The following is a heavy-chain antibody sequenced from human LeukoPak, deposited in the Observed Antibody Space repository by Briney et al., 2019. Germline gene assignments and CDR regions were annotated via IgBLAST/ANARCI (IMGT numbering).Heavy chain of an antibody. CDR1: GGSISSSSYY. D-gene: IGHD6-13*01. V-gene: IGHV4-39*07. Sequence: SETLSLTCTVSGGSISSSSYYWGWIRQPPGKGLEWIGSIYYSGSTYYNPSLKSRVTISVDTSKNQFSLKLSSVTAADTAVYYCACTTGQLAKNWFDPWGQGTLVTVSS. J-gene: IGHJ5*02. CDR2: IYYSGST. CDR3: ACTTGQLAKNWFDP.